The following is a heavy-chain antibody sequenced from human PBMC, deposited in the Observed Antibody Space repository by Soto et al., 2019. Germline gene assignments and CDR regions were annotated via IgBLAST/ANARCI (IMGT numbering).Heavy chain of an antibody. CDR3: ARLRSSGWYGVVDY. CDR1: GYTFTSYA. Sequence: QVQLVQSGAEVKKPGASVKVSCKASGYTFTSYAMHWVRQAPGQRLEWMGWINAGNGNTKYSQKFQGRVTITRDTSASTADMELSSLRSEDTAVYYCARLRSSGWYGVVDYGGQRTLVTVSS. CDR2: INAGNGNT. V-gene: IGHV1-3*01. J-gene: IGHJ4*02. D-gene: IGHD6-19*01.